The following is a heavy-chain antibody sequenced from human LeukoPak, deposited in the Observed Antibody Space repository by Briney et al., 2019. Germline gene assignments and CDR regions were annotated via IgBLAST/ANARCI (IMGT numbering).Heavy chain of an antibody. D-gene: IGHD3-22*01. CDR1: GYTFTSYA. CDR3: ARDAYYDSSGYYDGHDAFDI. J-gene: IGHJ3*02. Sequence: ASVKVSCKASGYTFTSYAMHWVRQAPGQRLEWMGWINAGNGNTKYSQEFQGRVTITRDTSASTAYMELSSLRSEDMAVYYCARDAYYDSSGYYDGHDAFDIWGQGTMVTVSS. V-gene: IGHV1-3*03. CDR2: INAGNGNT.